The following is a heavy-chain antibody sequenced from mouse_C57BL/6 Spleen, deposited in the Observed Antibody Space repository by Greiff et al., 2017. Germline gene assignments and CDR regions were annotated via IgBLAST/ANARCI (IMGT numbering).Heavy chain of an antibody. Sequence: QVQLQQSGPELVKPGASVKISCKASGYAFSSSWMNWVKQRPGKGLEWIGRIYPGDGDTNYNGKFKGKATLTADKSSSTAYMQLSSLTSEDSAVYFCARYYSNSDYAMDYWGQGTSVTVSS. D-gene: IGHD2-5*01. V-gene: IGHV1-82*01. J-gene: IGHJ4*01. CDR2: IYPGDGDT. CDR1: GYAFSSSW. CDR3: ARYYSNSDYAMDY.